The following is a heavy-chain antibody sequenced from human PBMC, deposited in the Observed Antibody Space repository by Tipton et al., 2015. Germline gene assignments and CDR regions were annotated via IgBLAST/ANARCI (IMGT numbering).Heavy chain of an antibody. Sequence: SLRLSCAASGFTFNRYVMSWVRQAPGKGLEWVSAISGSGGRAYYADSVKGRFTISRDNSKNTLYLQMNSLRAEDTAVYYCAKEVVAVGAAFSDYWGQGTLVTVSS. J-gene: IGHJ4*02. CDR1: GFTFNRYV. CDR2: ISGSGGRA. D-gene: IGHD6-19*01. V-gene: IGHV3-23*01. CDR3: AKEVVAVGAAFSDY.